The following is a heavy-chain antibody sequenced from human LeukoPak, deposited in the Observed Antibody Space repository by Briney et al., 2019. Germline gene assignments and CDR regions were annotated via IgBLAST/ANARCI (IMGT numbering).Heavy chain of an antibody. CDR1: GYTFTGYY. J-gene: IGHJ4*02. Sequence: ASVKVSCKASGYTFTGYYMHWVRQAPGHGLEGMGWINPNSGGTNYAQKFQGRVTMTRDTSISTAYMELSRLRSDDTAVYYCARGDSSSWYRFDYWGQGTLVTVSS. CDR2: INPNSGGT. CDR3: ARGDSSSWYRFDY. V-gene: IGHV1-2*02. D-gene: IGHD6-13*01.